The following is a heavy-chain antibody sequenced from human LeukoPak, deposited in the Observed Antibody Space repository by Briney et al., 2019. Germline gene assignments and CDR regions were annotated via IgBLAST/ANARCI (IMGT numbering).Heavy chain of an antibody. CDR1: GGTFSSYA. CDR3: ARGGFGELFDY. D-gene: IGHD3-10*01. CDR2: IIPILGIA. Sequence: SVKVSCKASGGTFSSYAISCVRQAPGQGLEWMGRIIPILGIANYAQKFQGRVTITADKSTSTAYMELSSLRSEDTAVYYCARGGFGELFDYWGQGTLVTVSS. J-gene: IGHJ4*02. V-gene: IGHV1-69*04.